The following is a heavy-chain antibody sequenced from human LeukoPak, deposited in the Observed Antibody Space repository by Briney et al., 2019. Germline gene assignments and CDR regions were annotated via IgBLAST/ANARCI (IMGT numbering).Heavy chain of an antibody. CDR1: GSPLRRPS. CDR2: ITSSSNSI. J-gene: IGHJ4*02. Sequence: GGALRLSCAGSGSPLRRPSMELGPPAPGKGVEWVSSITSSSNSIYYADSVKGRFTTSRDNAKNSLYLQMNSLRAEDTAVYYCASYSGLDYWGQGTLVTVSS. V-gene: IGHV3-21*01. CDR3: ASYSGLDY. D-gene: IGHD5-12*01.